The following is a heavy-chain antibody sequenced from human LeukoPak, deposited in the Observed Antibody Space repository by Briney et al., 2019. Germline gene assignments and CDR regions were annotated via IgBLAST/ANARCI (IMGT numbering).Heavy chain of an antibody. J-gene: IGHJ4*02. CDR3: ANWGTGDLRSAFDY. Sequence: GGSLRLSCAASGFTFSSYAMSWVRQAPGKGLEWVSAISGSGGSTYYADSVKGRFTISRDNSKNTLYLQMNSLRAEDTAVYYCANWGTGDLRSAFDYWGQGTLVTVSS. V-gene: IGHV3-23*01. CDR1: GFTFSSYA. D-gene: IGHD3-16*01. CDR2: ISGSGGST.